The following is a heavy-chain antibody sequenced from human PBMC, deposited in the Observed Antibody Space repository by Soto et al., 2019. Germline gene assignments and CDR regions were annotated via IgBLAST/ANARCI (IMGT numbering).Heavy chain of an antibody. Sequence: TGGSLRLSCAASGFTFSSYAXHWVRQAPGKGLEWVAVISYDGSNKYYADSVKGRFTISRDNSKNTLYLQMNSLRAEDTAVYYCAREEDYYDSSGLDYWGQGTLVTVSS. CDR1: GFTFSSYA. V-gene: IGHV3-30-3*01. CDR3: AREEDYYDSSGLDY. D-gene: IGHD3-22*01. CDR2: ISYDGSNK. J-gene: IGHJ4*02.